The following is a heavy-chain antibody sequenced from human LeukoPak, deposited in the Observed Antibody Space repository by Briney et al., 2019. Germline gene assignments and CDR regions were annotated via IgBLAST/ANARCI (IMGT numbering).Heavy chain of an antibody. V-gene: IGHV3-11*05. J-gene: IGHJ4*02. D-gene: IGHD6-13*01. CDR1: GFTFSDYY. Sequence: GGSLRLSCAASGFTFSDYYMSWIRQAPGKGLEWVSYISSSSSYTNYADSVKGRFTISRDNAKNSLYLQMNSLRAEDTAVYYCARDAVSLAAAGTSDYCGQGALVTVSS. CDR2: ISSSSSYT. CDR3: ARDAVSLAAAGTSDY.